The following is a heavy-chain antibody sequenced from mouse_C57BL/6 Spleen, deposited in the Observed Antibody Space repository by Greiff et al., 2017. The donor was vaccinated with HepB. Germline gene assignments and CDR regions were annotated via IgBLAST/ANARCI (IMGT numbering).Heavy chain of an antibody. CDR1: GYTFTSYW. V-gene: IGHV1-55*01. D-gene: IGHD2-2*01. CDR2: IYPGSGST. Sequence: QVQLQQPGAELVKPGASVKMSCKASGYTFTSYWTTWVKQRPGQGLVWIVEIYPGSGSTNYNKKFKSKATLTVDTSSSTAYMQHSSLTSEDSAVYCCARSLIWLRREFDYWGQGTTLTVSS. CDR3: ARSLIWLRREFDY. J-gene: IGHJ2*01.